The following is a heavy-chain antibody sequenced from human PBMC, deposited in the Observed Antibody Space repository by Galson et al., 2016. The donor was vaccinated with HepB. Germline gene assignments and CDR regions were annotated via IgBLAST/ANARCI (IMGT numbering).Heavy chain of an antibody. CDR3: ARDGPNYNYDS. J-gene: IGHJ4*02. Sequence: SLRLPCAASGFTFKKYGLNWARLTPGKGLEWLSYIESYSKFIRYPESVRGRFTVFRDNAKNSVYLQLSGLRVEDTAIYYCARDGPNYNYDSWGQGTLVTVSS. V-gene: IGHV3-21*01. D-gene: IGHD5-24*01. CDR1: GFTFKKYG. CDR2: IESYSKFI.